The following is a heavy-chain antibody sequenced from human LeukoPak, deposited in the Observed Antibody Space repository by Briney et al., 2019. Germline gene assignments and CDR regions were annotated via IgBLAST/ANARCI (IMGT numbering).Heavy chain of an antibody. Sequence: PGESLKISCRGSGYSFNTYWIGWVRQKPGKGLEWMGIIYPGDSDTRYSPSFQGQVTMSADKSINTAYLQWTSLKASDTAMYYCARRFFSRYEHFDYWGQGTLVTVSS. CDR2: IYPGDSDT. CDR3: ARRFFSRYEHFDY. V-gene: IGHV5-51*01. D-gene: IGHD2-15*01. CDR1: GYSFNTYW. J-gene: IGHJ4*02.